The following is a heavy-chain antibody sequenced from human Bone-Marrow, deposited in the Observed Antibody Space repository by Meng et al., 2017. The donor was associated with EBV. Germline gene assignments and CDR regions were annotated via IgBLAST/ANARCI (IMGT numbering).Heavy chain of an antibody. D-gene: IGHD4-17*01. CDR1: GGSISSTSYY. CDR2: IYYSGST. CDR3: ARSAGYGDSY. J-gene: IGHJ4*02. V-gene: IGHV4-61*05. Sequence: QLHLQESGPGLVKPSETLSLTCTVSGGSISSTSYYWGWIRQPPGKGLEWIGYIYYSGSTNYNPSLKSRVTISVDTSKNQFSLKLSSVTAADTAVYYCARSAGYGDSYWGQGTLVTVAS.